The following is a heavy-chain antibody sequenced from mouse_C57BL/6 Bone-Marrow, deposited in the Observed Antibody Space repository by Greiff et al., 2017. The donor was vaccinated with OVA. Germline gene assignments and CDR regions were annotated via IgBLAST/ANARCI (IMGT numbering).Heavy chain of an antibody. J-gene: IGHJ4*01. V-gene: IGHV1-80*01. D-gene: IGHD1-1*01. CDR3: ARKGIYYYGPSMDY. Sequence: QVQLQQSGAELVKPGASVKISCKASGYAFSSYWMNWVKQRPGKGLEWIGQIYPGDGDTNYNGKFKGKATLTADKSSSTAYMQLSSLTSEDSAVYFCARKGIYYYGPSMDYWGQGTSVTVSS. CDR2: IYPGDGDT. CDR1: GYAFSSYW.